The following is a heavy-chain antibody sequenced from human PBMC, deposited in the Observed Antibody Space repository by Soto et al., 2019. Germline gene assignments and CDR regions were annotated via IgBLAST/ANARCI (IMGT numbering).Heavy chain of an antibody. CDR2: ISGSGGST. Sequence: EVQLLESGGGLVQPGGSLRLSCAASGFTFTSYAMTWVRQAPGKGLEWVSAISGSGGSTYYADSVKGRFTISRDNSKNTLYLQMNSLRAEDTAVYYCARGFTAYSSSAGDPWGQGTLVTVSS. J-gene: IGHJ5*02. CDR1: GFTFTSYA. V-gene: IGHV3-23*01. CDR3: ARGFTAYSSSAGDP. D-gene: IGHD6-13*01.